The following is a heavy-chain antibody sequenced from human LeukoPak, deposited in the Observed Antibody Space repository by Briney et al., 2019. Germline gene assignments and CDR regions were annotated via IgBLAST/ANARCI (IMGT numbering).Heavy chain of an antibody. CDR3: ARDCDYDFWSGGYYYGMDV. J-gene: IGHJ6*02. CDR2: INSSSSYI. CDR1: GFTFSSYS. V-gene: IGHV3-21*01. D-gene: IGHD3-3*01. Sequence: GGSLRLSCAASGFTFSSYSMNWVRQAPGKGLEWVSSINSSSSYIYYADSVKGRFTISRDNAKNPLYLQMNSLRAEDTAVYYCARDCDYDFWSGGYYYGMDVWGQGTTVTVSS.